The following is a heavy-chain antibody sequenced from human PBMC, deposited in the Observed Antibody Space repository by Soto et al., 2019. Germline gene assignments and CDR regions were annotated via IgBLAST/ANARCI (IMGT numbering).Heavy chain of an antibody. CDR2: VSGSSSYI. CDR3: ARDLRGHYGP. Sequence: GGSLRLSCEVSGFNFRNFNMIWVRQAPGKGLEWVSSVSGSSSYIYYADSVKGRFTVSRDNANNLVFLQMDGLRPEDTAMYYCARDLRGHYGPWGQGTMVTVSS. V-gene: IGHV3-21*06. D-gene: IGHD4-17*01. CDR1: GFNFRNFN. J-gene: IGHJ3*01.